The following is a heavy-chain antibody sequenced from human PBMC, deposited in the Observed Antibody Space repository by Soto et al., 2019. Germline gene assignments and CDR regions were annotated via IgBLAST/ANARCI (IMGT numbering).Heavy chain of an antibody. CDR2: ISIRGGDE. CDR3: ARGTIVARQHLDY. J-gene: IGHJ4*02. CDR1: GFTFSSYA. V-gene: IGHV3-30*03. Sequence: QVQLVESVGGVVQPGKSLRLSCAASGFTFSSYAMHWARQAPGKGLEWVTVISIRGGDEYYAESVRGRFTISRDDSKNTLYLQMDSLRVEDTALYYCARGTIVARQHLDYWGQGTLVTVSS. D-gene: IGHD6-6*01.